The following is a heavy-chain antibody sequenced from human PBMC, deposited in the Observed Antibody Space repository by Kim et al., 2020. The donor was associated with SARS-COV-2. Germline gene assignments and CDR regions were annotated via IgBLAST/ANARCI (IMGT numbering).Heavy chain of an antibody. CDR2: IWYDGSNK. CDR1: GFTFSSYG. CDR3: AREGEDGYYYGTFDY. J-gene: IGHJ4*02. D-gene: IGHD5-12*01. V-gene: IGHV3-33*01. Sequence: GGSLRLSCAASGFTFSSYGMHWVRQAPGKGQEWVAVIWYDGSNKYYADSVNGRFTISRDNSKNRLYLQMNSLRAEDTAVYYCAREGEDGYYYGTFDYWGQGTLVTVSS.